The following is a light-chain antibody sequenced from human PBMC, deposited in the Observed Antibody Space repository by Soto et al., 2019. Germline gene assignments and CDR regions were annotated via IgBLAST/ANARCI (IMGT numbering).Light chain of an antibody. CDR3: QQYKDWPSLT. V-gene: IGKV3-15*01. J-gene: IGKJ4*01. CDR2: SAS. CDR1: QAINTN. Sequence: EIVMTQSPATLSVSPGERATLSCRASQAINTNVAWYQQKPGQAPRLVIYSASTRATGIPARFSGSGSGIEFTLTITSLQSEDFAVYYCQQYKDWPSLTFGGGTRVEIK.